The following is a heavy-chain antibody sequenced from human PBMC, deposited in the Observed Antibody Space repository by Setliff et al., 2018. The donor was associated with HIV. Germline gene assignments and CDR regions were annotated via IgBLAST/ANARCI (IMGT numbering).Heavy chain of an antibody. CDR2: INTDNGNT. J-gene: IGHJ4*02. CDR1: GYIFSTYT. V-gene: IGHV1-3*04. CDR3: ARVLPQSIGFDC. Sequence: ASVKVSCKTSGYIFSTYTIHWIRQAPGQRPEWMGCINTDNGNTRSSQKFEDRVSMTSDTSANIVYMELTSLKSEDMAVYYCARVLPQSIGFDCWGQGTLVTVSS.